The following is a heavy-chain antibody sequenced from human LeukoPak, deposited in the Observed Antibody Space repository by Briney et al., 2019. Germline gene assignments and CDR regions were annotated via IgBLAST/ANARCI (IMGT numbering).Heavy chain of an antibody. D-gene: IGHD4-23*01. J-gene: IGHJ5*02. V-gene: IGHV4-59*01. Sequence: PSETLCLTCTVSGVSISSYYWSWIRQPPGKGLEWIGYICYSGSTNYNPSLKSRVTILVDTSKNQFSLKLSSVTAAATAVSYCASPLYGGTGAWGQGTLVTVSS. CDR1: GVSISSYY. CDR3: ASPLYGGTGA. CDR2: ICYSGST.